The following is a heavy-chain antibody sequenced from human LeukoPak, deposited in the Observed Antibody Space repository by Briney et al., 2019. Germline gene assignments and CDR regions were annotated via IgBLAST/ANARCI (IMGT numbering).Heavy chain of an antibody. CDR3: AKDMGYGMDV. CDR2: ISWNSGSI. Sequence: GGSLRLSCAASGFTFDDYAMHWVRQAPGKGLECVSGISWNSGSIGYADSVKGRFTISRDNANNSLYLQMNSLRAEDTALYYCAKDMGYGMDVWGQGTTVTVSS. V-gene: IGHV3-9*01. CDR1: GFTFDDYA. J-gene: IGHJ6*02.